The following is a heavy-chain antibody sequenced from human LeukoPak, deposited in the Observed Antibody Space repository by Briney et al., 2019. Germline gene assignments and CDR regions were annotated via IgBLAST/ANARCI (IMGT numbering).Heavy chain of an antibody. Sequence: TETLSLTCTVSGDSISSDSYYWGWIRQPPGKGLEWIGSIYYSGSTYYNPSLKSRVTISVDTSKNQFSLKLSSVTAADTAVYYCARQMTTVTTRPGTFDYWGQGTLVTVSS. CDR2: IYYSGST. V-gene: IGHV4-39*01. CDR3: ARQMTTVTTRPGTFDY. CDR1: GDSISSDSYY. J-gene: IGHJ4*02. D-gene: IGHD4-17*01.